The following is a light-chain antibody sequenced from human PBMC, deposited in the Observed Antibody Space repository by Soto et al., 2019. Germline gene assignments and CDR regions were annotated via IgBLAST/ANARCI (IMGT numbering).Light chain of an antibody. CDR2: DAS. Sequence: IQVTQSPSSLSASVGDRVTITCRASQGISNGLSWYQQIPGKAPKLLIYDASTLQTGVPSRFSGSGSGTDFTLTISYLQSEDFGTYYCQQFYNYPRTFGQGTKVDIK. CDR1: QGISNG. CDR3: QQFYNYPRT. V-gene: IGKV1D-13*01. J-gene: IGKJ1*01.